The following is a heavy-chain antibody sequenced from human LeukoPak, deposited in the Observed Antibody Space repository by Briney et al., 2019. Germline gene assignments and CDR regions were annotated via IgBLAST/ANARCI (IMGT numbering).Heavy chain of an antibody. CDR3: ARDQVPTTVVTPWADAFDI. CDR1: GFTFSSYS. V-gene: IGHV3-48*01. Sequence: GGSLRLSCAASGFTFSSYSMNWVRQAPGKGLEWVSYISSSSSTIYYADSVKGRFTISRDNAKNSLYLQMNSLRAEDTAVYYCARDQVPTTVVTPWADAFDIWGQGTMVTVSS. J-gene: IGHJ3*02. CDR2: ISSSSSTI. D-gene: IGHD4-23*01.